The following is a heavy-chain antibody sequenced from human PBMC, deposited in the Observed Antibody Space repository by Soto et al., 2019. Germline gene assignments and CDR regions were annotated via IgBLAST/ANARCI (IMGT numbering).Heavy chain of an antibody. CDR2: IFYTGST. Sequence: QVQLQESGPGLVKPSQTLSLTCTVSGDSITSGDHSWGWVPKAQGKGLEGIGYIFYTGSTYSGPSFKNCVSLSVDTSNNPFSLNLNSVTAADTAVYFCARGSGSLVRDILGPWGQGTLVTVSS. CDR1: GDSITSGDHS. D-gene: IGHD3-10*01. CDR3: ARGSGSLVRDILGP. J-gene: IGHJ5*02. V-gene: IGHV4-30-4*01.